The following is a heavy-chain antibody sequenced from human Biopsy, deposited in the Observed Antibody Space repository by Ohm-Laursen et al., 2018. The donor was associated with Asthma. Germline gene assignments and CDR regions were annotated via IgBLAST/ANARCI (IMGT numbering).Heavy chain of an antibody. D-gene: IGHD1-1*01. Sequence: SLRLSCSAFGFSFSNFAIHWVRQAPGKGLEWVGVISKDASTQDYADSVKGRFTMARDNSKNTLDLQMNSLREADTAVYYCVRDGTDDAFDIWGQGTVVSVSS. J-gene: IGHJ3*02. CDR2: ISKDASTQ. CDR3: VRDGTDDAFDI. V-gene: IGHV3-30*01. CDR1: GFSFSNFA.